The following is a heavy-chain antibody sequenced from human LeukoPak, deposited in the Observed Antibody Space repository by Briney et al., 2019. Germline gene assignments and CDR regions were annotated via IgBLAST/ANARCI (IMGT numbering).Heavy chain of an antibody. V-gene: IGHV4-59*01. D-gene: IGHD6-19*01. Sequence: SETLSLTCTVSGGSISSYYWSWIRQPPGKGLEWIGYIYYSGSTNYNPSLKSRVTISVDTPKNQFSLKLSSVTAADTAVYYCARASWLGIYGMDVWGQGTTVTVSS. CDR3: ARASWLGIYGMDV. J-gene: IGHJ6*02. CDR2: IYYSGST. CDR1: GGSISSYY.